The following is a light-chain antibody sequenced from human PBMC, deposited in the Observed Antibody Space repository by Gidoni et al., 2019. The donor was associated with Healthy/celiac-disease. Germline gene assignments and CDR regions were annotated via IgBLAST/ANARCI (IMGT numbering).Light chain of an antibody. CDR1: QSVLYSSNNNNY. J-gene: IGKJ5*01. Sequence: DIVMTQSPDSLAVSLGERATINCKSSQSVLYSSNNNNYLAWYQQKPGQPPKLLIYWASTRESGVPDRCSGSGSGTDFTLTISSLQAEDVAVYYCQQYYSTVTFXXXTRLEIK. CDR2: WAS. CDR3: QQYYSTVT. V-gene: IGKV4-1*01.